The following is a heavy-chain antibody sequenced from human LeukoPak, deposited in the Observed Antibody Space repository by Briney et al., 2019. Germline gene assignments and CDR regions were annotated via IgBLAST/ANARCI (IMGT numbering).Heavy chain of an antibody. CDR3: SRGGMGKLQQPGSGYFQH. D-gene: IGHD4-11*01. V-gene: IGHV3-30-3*01. CDR1: GFTFSSYA. J-gene: IGHJ1*01. CDR2: ISYDGSNK. Sequence: GGSLRLSCSASGFTFSSYAMHWVRQAPGKGLEWVAVISYDGSNKYYADSVKGRFTISRDNSKNTLYLQMNSLRAEDTAVYYCSRGGMGKLQQPGSGYFQHWGQGTLVTVSS.